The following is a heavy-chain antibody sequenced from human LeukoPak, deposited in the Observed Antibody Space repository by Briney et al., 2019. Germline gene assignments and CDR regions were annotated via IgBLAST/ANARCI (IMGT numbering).Heavy chain of an antibody. CDR3: ARALTGEFGDY. CDR1: GFTFSSYG. D-gene: IGHD3-10*01. V-gene: IGHV3-33*01. CDR2: LWYDGSNK. Sequence: GGSLRLSCAASGFTFSSYGMHWVRQAPGKGLEWVAVLWYDGSNKYYADSVKGRFTISRDNSKNTLYLQMNSLRAEDTAVYYCARALTGEFGDYWGQGTLVTVSS. J-gene: IGHJ4*02.